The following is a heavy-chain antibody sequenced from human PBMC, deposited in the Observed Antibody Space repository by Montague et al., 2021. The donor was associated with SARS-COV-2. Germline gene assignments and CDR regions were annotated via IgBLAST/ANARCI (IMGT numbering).Heavy chain of an antibody. CDR2: ISGFGGGT. D-gene: IGHD1-14*01. Sequence: SLRLSCAVSGFIFTNYGMNWVRRAPGKGLESVAGISGFGGGTYYSDSVKGRFTISRATSNSTLFLQMDGLRAEDTAIYYCAKSFSGTRNWFDIWGQGTLVTVSS. CDR1: GFIFTNYG. J-gene: IGHJ5*02. V-gene: IGHV3-23*01. CDR3: AKSFSGTRNWFDI.